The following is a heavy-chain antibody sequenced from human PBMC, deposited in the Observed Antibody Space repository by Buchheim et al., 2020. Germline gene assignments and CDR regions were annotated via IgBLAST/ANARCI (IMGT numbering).Heavy chain of an antibody. V-gene: IGHV3-48*03. D-gene: IGHD2-15*01. Sequence: EVQLVESGGGLVQPGGSLRLSCAASGFTFSSYEMNWVRQAPGKGLEWVSYISSSGSTIYYADSVKGRFTISRDNAKHSLYLQMNSLRAEDTAVYYCARERAASDYYYYGMDVWAKGP. J-gene: IGHJ6*02. CDR2: ISSSGSTI. CDR3: ARERAASDYYYYGMDV. CDR1: GFTFSSYE.